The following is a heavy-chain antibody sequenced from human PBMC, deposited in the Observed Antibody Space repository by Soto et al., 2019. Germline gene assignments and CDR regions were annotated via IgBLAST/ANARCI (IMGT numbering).Heavy chain of an antibody. CDR1: GFTFSSYG. J-gene: IGHJ4*02. D-gene: IGHD6-13*01. Sequence: QVQLVESGGGVVQPGRSLRLSCAASGFTFSSYGMHWVRQAPGKGLEWVAVISYDGSNKYYADSVKGRFTISRDNSKKTLYLQMNSLRAEDTAVYYCAIDAAAGFDYWGQGTLVTVSS. CDR2: ISYDGSNK. V-gene: IGHV3-30*03. CDR3: AIDAAAGFDY.